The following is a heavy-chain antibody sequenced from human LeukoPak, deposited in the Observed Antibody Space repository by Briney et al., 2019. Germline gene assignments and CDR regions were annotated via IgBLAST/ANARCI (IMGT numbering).Heavy chain of an antibody. Sequence: GASVKVSSKASGYTFTGYYMHWVRQAPGQGLEWMGWINPNSGGTNYAQKFQGRVTMTRDTSISTAYMELSRLRSDDTAVYYCARAETTYYYDSSGFTPFDYWGQGTLVTVSS. J-gene: IGHJ4*02. CDR3: ARAETTYYYDSSGFTPFDY. CDR1: GYTFTGYY. D-gene: IGHD3-22*01. CDR2: INPNSGGT. V-gene: IGHV1-2*02.